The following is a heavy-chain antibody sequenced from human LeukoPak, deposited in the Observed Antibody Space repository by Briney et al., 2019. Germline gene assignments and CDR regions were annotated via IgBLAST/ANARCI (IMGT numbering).Heavy chain of an antibody. V-gene: IGHV3-21*01. J-gene: IGHJ3*02. Sequence: GSLRLSCAASGFTFSSYSMNWVRQAPGKGLEWVSSISSSSSYVYYADSVKGRFTISRDNAKNSLYLQMNSLRAEDTAVYYCARDDDWIDAFDIWGQGTMVTVSS. CDR3: ARDDDWIDAFDI. CDR1: GFTFSSYS. D-gene: IGHD3-3*01. CDR2: ISSSSSYV.